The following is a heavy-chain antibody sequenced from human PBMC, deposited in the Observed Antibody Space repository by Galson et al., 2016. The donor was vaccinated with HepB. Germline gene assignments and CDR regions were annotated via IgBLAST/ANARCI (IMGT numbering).Heavy chain of an antibody. Sequence: SLRLSCAASGFDFSSYRMNWVRQAPGKGLDWVATISSSSNFIYYADSVKGRFTISRDNAEDSLDLQMNSLTVGDTAVYHCVREGLSRNWDDWYFDLWGRGTLVTVSS. D-gene: IGHD1-1*01. V-gene: IGHV3-21*01. J-gene: IGHJ2*01. CDR1: GFDFSSYR. CDR2: ISSSSNFI. CDR3: VREGLSRNWDDWYFDL.